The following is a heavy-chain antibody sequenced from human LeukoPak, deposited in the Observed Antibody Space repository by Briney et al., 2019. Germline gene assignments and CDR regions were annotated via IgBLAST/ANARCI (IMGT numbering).Heavy chain of an antibody. D-gene: IGHD3-10*01. CDR1: GYTFTSYG. V-gene: IGHV1-18*01. Sequence: GASVKVSCKASGYTFTSYGISWVRQAPGQGLEWMGWISAYNGDTNYAQKLQGRVTMTTDTSTSTAYMELRSLRSDDTAVYYCARDDQYYYGSGRQMDVWGKGTTVTISS. J-gene: IGHJ6*04. CDR3: ARDDQYYYGSGRQMDV. CDR2: ISAYNGDT.